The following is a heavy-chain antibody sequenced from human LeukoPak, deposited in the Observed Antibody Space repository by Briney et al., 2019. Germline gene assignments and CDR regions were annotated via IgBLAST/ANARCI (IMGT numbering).Heavy chain of an antibody. CDR2: INHSGST. Sequence: SETLSLTCAVYGGSFSGYYWSWIRQPPGKGLEWIGEINHSGSTNYNPSLKSRVTISVDTSKNQFSLKLSSVTAADTAVYYCARHPRYYYDSSGRLNWSDPWGQGTLVTVSS. CDR3: ARHPRYYYDSSGRLNWSDP. J-gene: IGHJ5*02. D-gene: IGHD3-22*01. V-gene: IGHV4-34*01. CDR1: GGSFSGYY.